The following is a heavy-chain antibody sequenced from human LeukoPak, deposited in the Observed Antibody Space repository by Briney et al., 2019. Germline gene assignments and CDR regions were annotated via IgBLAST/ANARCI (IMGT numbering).Heavy chain of an antibody. CDR2: ISAYNGNT. V-gene: IGHV1-18*01. CDR3: ASFMVRGVEHYMDV. J-gene: IGHJ6*03. Sequence: ASVKVSCKASGGTFSSYAISWVRQAPGQGLEWMGWISAYNGNTNYAQKLQGRVTMTTDTSTSTAYMELRSLRSDDTAVYYCASFMVRGVEHYMDVWGKGTTVTVSS. D-gene: IGHD3-10*01. CDR1: GGTFSSYA.